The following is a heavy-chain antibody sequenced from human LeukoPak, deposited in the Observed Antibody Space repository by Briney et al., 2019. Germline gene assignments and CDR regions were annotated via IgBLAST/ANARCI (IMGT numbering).Heavy chain of an antibody. CDR2: IYYSGST. J-gene: IGHJ4*02. CDR3: AGCRSAVARRVPFDY. V-gene: IGHV4-59*01. D-gene: IGHD6-6*01. Sequence: PSETLSLTCTVDGSSTTSFYWGCLRQPPGKGLEWIGYIYYSGSTNYNPSLKSRVTISVDTSKNQGSLKLSSVTAADTAVYYCAGCRSAVARRVPFDYWGQGTLVTVSS. CDR1: GSSTTSFY.